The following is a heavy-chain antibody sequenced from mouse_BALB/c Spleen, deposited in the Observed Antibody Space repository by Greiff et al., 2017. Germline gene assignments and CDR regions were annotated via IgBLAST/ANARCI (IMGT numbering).Heavy chain of an antibody. Sequence: EVKLMESGPSLVKPSQTLSLTCSVTGDSITSGYWNWIRKFPGNKLEYMGYISYSGSTYYNPSLKSRISITRDTSKNQYYLQLNSVTTEDTATYYCARSPGNYLAWFAYWGQGTLVTVSA. CDR2: ISYSGST. D-gene: IGHD2-1*01. V-gene: IGHV3-8*02. J-gene: IGHJ3*01. CDR3: ARSPGNYLAWFAY. CDR1: GDSITSGY.